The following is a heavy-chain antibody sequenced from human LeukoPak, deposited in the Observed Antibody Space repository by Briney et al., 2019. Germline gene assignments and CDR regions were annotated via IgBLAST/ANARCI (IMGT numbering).Heavy chain of an antibody. J-gene: IGHJ4*02. Sequence: GGSLRLSCAVSGITLSNYGMSWVRQAPGKGLEWVAGISDSGGSTKYADSVKGRFTIARDNRKNTLYLQMNSLRAEDTAVYFCAKRGVVIRVILVGFHKEAYYFESWGQGTLVTVSS. V-gene: IGHV3-23*01. CDR1: GITLSNYG. D-gene: IGHD3/OR15-3a*01. CDR3: AKRGVVIRVILVGFHKEAYYFES. CDR2: ISDSGGST.